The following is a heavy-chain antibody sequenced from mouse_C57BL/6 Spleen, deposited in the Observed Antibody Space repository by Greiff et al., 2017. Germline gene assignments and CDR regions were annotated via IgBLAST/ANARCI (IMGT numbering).Heavy chain of an antibody. V-gene: IGHV5-17*01. Sequence: EVKVVESGGGLVKPGGSLKLSCAASGFTFSDYGMHWVRQAPEKGLEWVAYISSGSSTIYYADTVKGRFTISRDNAKNTLFLQMTSLRSEDTAMYYCARRDGSSYYAMDYWGQGTSVTVSS. CDR2: ISSGSSTI. CDR1: GFTFSDYG. CDR3: ARRDGSSYYAMDY. J-gene: IGHJ4*01. D-gene: IGHD1-1*01.